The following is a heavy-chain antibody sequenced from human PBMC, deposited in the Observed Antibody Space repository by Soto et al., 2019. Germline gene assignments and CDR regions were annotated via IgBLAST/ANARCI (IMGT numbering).Heavy chain of an antibody. Sequence: QITLKESGPTLVKPTQTLTLTCTFSGFSLSTSGVGVGWIRQPPGKALEWLALIYWDDDKRYSPSLKSRLTITKDTSKNQVVLTMTNMDPVDTATSYCAHLTYYYDSSGYYSRAEYFQHWGQGTLVTVSS. V-gene: IGHV2-5*02. CDR1: GFSLSTSGVG. CDR3: AHLTYYYDSSGYYSRAEYFQH. CDR2: IYWDDDK. J-gene: IGHJ1*01. D-gene: IGHD3-22*01.